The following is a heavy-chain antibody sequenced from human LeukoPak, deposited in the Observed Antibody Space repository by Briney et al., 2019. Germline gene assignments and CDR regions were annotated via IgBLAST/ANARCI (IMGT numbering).Heavy chain of an antibody. CDR1: GGSISSYY. Sequence: SSETLSLTCTVSGGSISSYYWSWFRQPAGKGVQWIGRVHASGSINYNPSLKSRVTISVDTSRTQFSLKVTSMTAADTAVYYCARDPVDGFGFYDYWGQGTLVTVSS. CDR3: ARDPVDGFGFYDY. D-gene: IGHD3-10*01. CDR2: VHASGSI. V-gene: IGHV4-4*07. J-gene: IGHJ4*02.